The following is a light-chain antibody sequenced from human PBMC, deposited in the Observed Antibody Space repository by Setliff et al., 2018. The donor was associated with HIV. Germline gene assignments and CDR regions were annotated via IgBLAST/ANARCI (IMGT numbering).Light chain of an antibody. V-gene: IGLV2-14*03. CDR3: SSFTTSKTLE. CDR1: SSDIGAYDF. J-gene: IGLJ3*02. CDR2: HVT. Sequence: QSVLTQPASVSGSPGQSITISCTGTSSDIGAYDFVSWYQQHPGKAPKLMIFHVTERPSGISDRFSRSKSDNTASLTISGLQTEDEADYYCSSFTTSKTLEFGGGTKVTVL.